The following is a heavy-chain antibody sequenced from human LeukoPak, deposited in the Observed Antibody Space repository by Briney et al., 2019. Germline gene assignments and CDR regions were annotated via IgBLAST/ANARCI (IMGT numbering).Heavy chain of an antibody. CDR2: INPNSGGT. CDR3: ASGKRGAAAYFDY. Sequence: ASVKVSCKASGYTFTCYYMHWVRQAPGQGLEWMGWINPNSGGTNYAQKFQGRVTMTRDTSISTAYMELSRLRPDDTAVYYCASGKRGAAAYFDYWGQGTLVTVSS. CDR1: GYTFTCYY. D-gene: IGHD6-13*01. V-gene: IGHV1-2*02. J-gene: IGHJ4*02.